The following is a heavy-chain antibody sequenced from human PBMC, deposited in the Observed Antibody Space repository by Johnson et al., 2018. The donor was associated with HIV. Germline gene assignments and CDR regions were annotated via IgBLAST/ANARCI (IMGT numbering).Heavy chain of an antibody. CDR3: ARDGYSYGDAFDI. J-gene: IGHJ3*02. CDR1: GFSFSDYY. CDR2: ISSSGSTI. Sequence: QVQLVESGGGVVQRGGSLRLSCAASGFSFSDYYMSWIRQAPGKGLEWVSYISSSGSTIYYADSVKGRFTISRDNSKNTLYLQMNSLRAEDTAVYYCARDGYSYGDAFDIWGQGTMVTVSS. D-gene: IGHD5-18*01. V-gene: IGHV3-11*04.